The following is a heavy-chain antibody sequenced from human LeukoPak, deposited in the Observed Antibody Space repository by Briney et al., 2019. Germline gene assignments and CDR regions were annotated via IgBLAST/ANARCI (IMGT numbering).Heavy chain of an antibody. Sequence: ASVKVSCKASGYTLISYSMNWVRQAPGQGLEWVGWINTNTGNPTYAHGVTGRFVFSLDTSVSTAYLQISSLKAEDTAVYYCARSIGAAGYMDVWGKGTTVTVSS. CDR1: GYTLISYS. CDR2: INTNTGNP. D-gene: IGHD6-13*01. J-gene: IGHJ6*03. CDR3: ARSIGAAGYMDV. V-gene: IGHV7-4-1*02.